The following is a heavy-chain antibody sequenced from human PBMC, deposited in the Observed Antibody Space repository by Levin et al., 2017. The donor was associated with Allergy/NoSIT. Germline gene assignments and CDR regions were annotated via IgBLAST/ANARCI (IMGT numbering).Heavy chain of an antibody. Sequence: PSETLSLTCTVSGGSISGYYWSWIRQPPGKGLEYIGYIYDTGSTYYIPSLKSRVTISVDTSKKQFSLKLTSVTAADTAVYYCARVYGDYWGQGILVTVSS. J-gene: IGHJ4*02. D-gene: IGHD4-17*01. CDR1: GGSISGYY. V-gene: IGHV4-59*12. CDR3: ARVYGDY. CDR2: IYDTGST.